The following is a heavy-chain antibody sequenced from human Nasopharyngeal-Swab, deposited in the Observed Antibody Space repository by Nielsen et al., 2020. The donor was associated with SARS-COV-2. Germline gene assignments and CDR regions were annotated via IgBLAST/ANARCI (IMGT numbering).Heavy chain of an antibody. J-gene: IGHJ2*01. Sequence: GGSLRLSCAASGFTFSSYDMHWVRQATGKGLEWASAIGTAGDTYYPGSVKGRFTISRENAKNSLYLQMNSLRAGDTAVYYCAREGELGGSWYFDLWGQGTLVTVSS. CDR2: IGTAGDT. CDR1: GFTFSSYD. D-gene: IGHD1-26*01. CDR3: AREGELGGSWYFDL. V-gene: IGHV3-13*01.